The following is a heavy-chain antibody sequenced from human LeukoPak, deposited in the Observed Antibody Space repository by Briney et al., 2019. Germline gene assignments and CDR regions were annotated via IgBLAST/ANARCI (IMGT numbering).Heavy chain of an antibody. CDR1: GDTFSRYA. Sequence: GASAKVSCKASGDTFSRYAISWVRQAPGQGLEWMGGIIPVLSTANYAQKFQDRVTITADESTSTTYMELSSLKSEDTAVYYCATTGGDIYYYYMDVWGKGTTVTISS. CDR3: ATTGGDIYYYYMDV. V-gene: IGHV1-69*13. D-gene: IGHD3-16*01. J-gene: IGHJ6*03. CDR2: IIPVLSTA.